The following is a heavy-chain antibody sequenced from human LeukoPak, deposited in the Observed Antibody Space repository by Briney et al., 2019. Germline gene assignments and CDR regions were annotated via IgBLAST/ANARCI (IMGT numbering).Heavy chain of an antibody. CDR2: IYPGYSDT. CDR3: ASSWEQWLALDY. D-gene: IGHD6-19*01. V-gene: IGHV5-51*01. Sequence: PGESPKISRKGSGYSFTSYWNGRVRQMPGKGPEWVGIIYPGYSDTRYSPSFQGQVTITADKSISTAYLQWSSLKASDTAMYYCASSWEQWLALDYWGQGTLVTVSS. CDR1: GYSFTSYW. J-gene: IGHJ4*02.